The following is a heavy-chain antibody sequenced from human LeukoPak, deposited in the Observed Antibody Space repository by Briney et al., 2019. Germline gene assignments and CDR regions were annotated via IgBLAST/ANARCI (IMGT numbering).Heavy chain of an antibody. V-gene: IGHV4-61*05. J-gene: IGHJ5*02. CDR3: ARGVDTAMVNGNWFDP. CDR1: GDSSSNSIYY. CDR2: IYYSGST. Sequence: SETLSLTCTVSGDSSSNSIYYWGWIRQPPGKGLEWIGYIYYSGSTNYNPSLKSRVTISVDTSKNQFSLKLSSVTAADTAVYYCARGVDTAMVNGNWFDPWGQGTLVTVSS. D-gene: IGHD5-18*01.